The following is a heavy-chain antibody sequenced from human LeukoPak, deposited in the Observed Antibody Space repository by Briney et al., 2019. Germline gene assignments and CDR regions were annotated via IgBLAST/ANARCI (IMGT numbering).Heavy chain of an antibody. J-gene: IGHJ4*02. Sequence: QPGGSLRLSCAASGFTFSSYAMSWVRQAPGKGLEWVSAISGSGGSTYYADSVKGRFTISRDNSKNTLYLQMNSLRAEDTAVYYCAKATSGGYDYGDYDALSHWGQGTLVTVSS. V-gene: IGHV3-23*01. CDR1: GFTFSSYA. CDR3: AKATSGGYDYGDYDALSH. D-gene: IGHD4-17*01. CDR2: ISGSGGST.